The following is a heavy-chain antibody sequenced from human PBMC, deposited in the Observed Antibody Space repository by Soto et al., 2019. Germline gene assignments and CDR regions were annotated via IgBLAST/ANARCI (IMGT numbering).Heavy chain of an antibody. CDR2: ISGSGGST. D-gene: IGHD1-26*01. CDR1: GFTFSSYA. V-gene: IGHV3-23*01. J-gene: IGHJ3*02. CDR3: AKVERGEGLYYAFDI. Sequence: GGSLRLSCAASGFTFSSYAMSWVRQAPGKGLEWVSAISGSGGSTYYADSVKGRFTISRDNSKNTLYLQMNSLRAEDTAVDYCAKVERGEGLYYAFDIWGQGTMVTVSS.